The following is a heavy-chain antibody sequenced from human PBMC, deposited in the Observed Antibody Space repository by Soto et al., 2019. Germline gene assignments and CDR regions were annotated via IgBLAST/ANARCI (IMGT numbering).Heavy chain of an antibody. Sequence: PSETLSLTCTVSGGSISSYYWSWIRQPPGKGLEWIGYIYYSGSTNYNPSLKSRVTISVDTSKNQFSLKLSSVTAADTAVYYCARARRGRGYYGSSGYPPDWGQGTLVTVSS. V-gene: IGHV4-59*01. CDR3: ARARRGRGYYGSSGYPPD. J-gene: IGHJ4*02. CDR2: IYYSGST. CDR1: GGSISSYY. D-gene: IGHD3-22*01.